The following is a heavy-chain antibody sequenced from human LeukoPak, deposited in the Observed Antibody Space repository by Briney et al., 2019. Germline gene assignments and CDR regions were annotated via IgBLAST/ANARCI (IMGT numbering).Heavy chain of an antibody. D-gene: IGHD3-9*01. CDR2: INPSGGST. Sequence: ASVKVSCKASGYTFTSYYMHWVRQAPGQGLEWMGIINPSGGSTSYAQKFQGRVTMTRDTSTSTVYMELSSLRSEDTAVHYCASPWGDILTGSVYWGQGTLVTVSS. CDR3: ASPWGDILTGSVY. CDR1: GYTFTSYY. V-gene: IGHV1-46*01. J-gene: IGHJ4*02.